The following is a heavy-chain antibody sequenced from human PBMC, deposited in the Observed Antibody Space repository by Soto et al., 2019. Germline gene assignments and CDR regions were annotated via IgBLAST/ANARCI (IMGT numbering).Heavy chain of an antibody. Sequence: PSETLSLTCTVSGGSVSSSSYYWGWVRQPPGKGLEWIGSVYYSGSTYYNPSLESRVTISVDKSKNQFSLKLSSVTAADTAVYYCARSPILGDYLYYFDYWGQGTLVTVSS. J-gene: IGHJ4*02. V-gene: IGHV4-39*07. CDR3: ARSPILGDYLYYFDY. CDR1: GGSVSSSSYY. CDR2: VYYSGST. D-gene: IGHD4-17*01.